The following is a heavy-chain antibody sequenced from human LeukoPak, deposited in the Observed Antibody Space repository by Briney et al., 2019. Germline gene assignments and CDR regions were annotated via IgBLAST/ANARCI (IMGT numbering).Heavy chain of an antibody. V-gene: IGHV3-20*04. J-gene: IGHJ4*02. Sequence: GGSLRLSCAASGFTFDDYGMSWVRQAPGKGLEWVSGINWNGGSTGYADSVKGRFTISRDNAKNSLYLQMNSLRAEDTAVYYCAKPPDYSGSYYSFDYWGQGTLVTVSS. CDR3: AKPPDYSGSYYSFDY. CDR2: INWNGGST. CDR1: GFTFDDYG. D-gene: IGHD1-26*01.